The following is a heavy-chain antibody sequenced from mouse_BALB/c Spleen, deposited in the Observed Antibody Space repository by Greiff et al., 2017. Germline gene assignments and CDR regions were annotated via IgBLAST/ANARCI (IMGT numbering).Heavy chain of an antibody. CDR2: IWSGGST. D-gene: IGHD1-1*01. J-gene: IGHJ2*01. CDR1: GFSLTSYG. V-gene: IGHV2-2*02. Sequence: QVQLKESGPGLVQPSQSLSITCTVSGFSLTSYGVHWVRQSPGKGLEWLGVIWSGGSTDYNAAFLSRLSISKDNSKSQVFFKMNSLQANDTAIYYCARSPNYYGSSLDYWGQGTTLTVSS. CDR3: ARSPNYYGSSLDY.